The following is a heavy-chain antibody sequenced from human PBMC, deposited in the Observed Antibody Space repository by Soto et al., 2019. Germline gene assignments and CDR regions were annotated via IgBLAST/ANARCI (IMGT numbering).Heavy chain of an antibody. V-gene: IGHV4-39*01. D-gene: IGHD2-21*02. CDR3: ARQRTTVVTQAYFDH. CDR2: IYCSGRT. CDR1: GESISSSSYY. Sequence: SETLSLTCIVSGESISSSSYYWGWIRPPPGKGLAWIGSIYCSGRTYYNPSFKSRVTISIDTSKNQFSLKLSSVTAKDTAVYYCARQRTTVVTQAYFDHWGQGALVTVSS. J-gene: IGHJ4*02.